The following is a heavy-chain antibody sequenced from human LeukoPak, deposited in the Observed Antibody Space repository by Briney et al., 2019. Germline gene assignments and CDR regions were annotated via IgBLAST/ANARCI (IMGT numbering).Heavy chain of an antibody. CDR3: TTVRRIAVAGTFDY. CDR2: IRSKAYGGTT. V-gene: IGHV3-49*03. Sequence: PGGSLRLSCTAAGLSYSPEAICWRRQTPGKGLEWVGFIRSKAYGGTTEYAASVKGRFTISRDDSKSIAYLQMSSLKTEDTAVYYGTTVRRIAVAGTFDYWGQGTLGTVSS. D-gene: IGHD6-19*01. J-gene: IGHJ4*02. CDR1: GLSYSPEA.